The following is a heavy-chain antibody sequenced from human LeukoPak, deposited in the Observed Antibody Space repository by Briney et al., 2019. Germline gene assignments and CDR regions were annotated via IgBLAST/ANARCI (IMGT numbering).Heavy chain of an antibody. CDR3: ARVPAKYYYGMDV. CDR2: ISGSGGST. Sequence: GGSLRLSCAASGFTFSSYAMSWVRQAPGKGLEWVSAISGSGGSTYYADSVKGRFTISRDNSKNTLYLQMNSLRAEDTAAYYCARVPAKYYYGMDVWGQGTTVTVSS. J-gene: IGHJ6*02. D-gene: IGHD2-2*01. CDR1: GFTFSSYA. V-gene: IGHV3-23*01.